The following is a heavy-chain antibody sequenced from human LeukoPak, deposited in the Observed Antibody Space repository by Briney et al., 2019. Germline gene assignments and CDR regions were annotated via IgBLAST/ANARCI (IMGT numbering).Heavy chain of an antibody. D-gene: IGHD6-13*01. Sequence: GGSLRLSCAASGFTFNTYAMSWVRQAPGKGLEWVSGISGSGRTTYYADSVKGRFAISRDNSKNTLYLQMNSLRAEDTAVYYCARAPFSSNWYYFDYWGQGTLVTVSS. CDR2: ISGSGRTT. V-gene: IGHV3-23*01. J-gene: IGHJ4*02. CDR3: ARAPFSSNWYYFDY. CDR1: GFTFNTYA.